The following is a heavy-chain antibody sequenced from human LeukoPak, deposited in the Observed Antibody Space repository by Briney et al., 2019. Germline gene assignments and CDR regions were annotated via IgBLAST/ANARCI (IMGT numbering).Heavy chain of an antibody. CDR2: IYYSGST. CDR3: ARESYDFWSGYYTGFDY. CDR1: GGSISSSNW. D-gene: IGHD3-3*01. Sequence: SETLSLTCAVSGGSISSSNWWSWVRQPPGKGLEWIGYIYYSGSTYYNPSLKSRVTISVDTSKNQFSLKLSSVTAADTAVYYCARESYDFWSGYYTGFDYWGQGTLVTVSS. J-gene: IGHJ4*02. V-gene: IGHV4-4*02.